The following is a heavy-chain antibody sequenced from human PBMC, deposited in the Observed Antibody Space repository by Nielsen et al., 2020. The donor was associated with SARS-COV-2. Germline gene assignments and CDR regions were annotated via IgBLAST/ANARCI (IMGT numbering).Heavy chain of an antibody. J-gene: IGHJ4*02. CDR3: ARMGIRGGGPQNYYDSGGEFDF. D-gene: IGHD3-22*01. CDR1: GYSFTNYW. CDR2: IYPGDSDS. V-gene: IGHV5-51*01. Sequence: GESLKISCQVSGYSFTNYWIAWLRQMPGKGLQWMGIIYPGDSDSRYSPSFHGQVTISADKSLSTAYLHWSSLKASDTAMYYCARMGIRGGGPQNYYDSGGEFDFWGQGTLVTVSS.